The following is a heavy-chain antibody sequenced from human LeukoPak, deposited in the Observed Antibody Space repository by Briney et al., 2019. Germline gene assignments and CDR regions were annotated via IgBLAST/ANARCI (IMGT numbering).Heavy chain of an antibody. Sequence: ASVKVSCKASGYTFTSYAMNWVRQAPGQGREWMGWINTNTGYPTYAHGFTGRFVFSLDTSVSTAYLQISSLKADDTAVYYCARSSIRYQITIFGVVISYYYYYYYMDVWGKGTTVTVSS. CDR1: GYTFTSYA. J-gene: IGHJ6*03. D-gene: IGHD3-3*01. CDR3: ARSSIRYQITIFGVVISYYYYYYYMDV. CDR2: INTNTGYP. V-gene: IGHV7-4-1*02.